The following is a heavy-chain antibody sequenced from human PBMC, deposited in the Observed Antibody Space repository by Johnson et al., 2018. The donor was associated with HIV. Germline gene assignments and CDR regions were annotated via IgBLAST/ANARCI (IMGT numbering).Heavy chain of an antibody. J-gene: IGHJ3*02. CDR2: IQNDGTKK. Sequence: VQLVESGGGVVQPGESLRLSCVASGFIFSNYGVHWVRQAPGKGLEWVAFIQNDGTKKHYADFVKGRFTVSRDNSKNTLYLQMNSLRAEDTAVYYCARDGGGARQGAFDIWGQGTMVTVSS. CDR1: GFIFSNYG. D-gene: IGHD6-6*01. CDR3: ARDGGGARQGAFDI. V-gene: IGHV3-30*02.